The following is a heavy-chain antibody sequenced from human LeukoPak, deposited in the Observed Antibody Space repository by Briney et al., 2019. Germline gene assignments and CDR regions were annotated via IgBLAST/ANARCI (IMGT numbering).Heavy chain of an antibody. V-gene: IGHV4-4*02. CDR1: GGSIGSGNW. CDR2: IYHSGST. J-gene: IGHJ5*02. CDR3: ARGGTTVAGTFWFDP. D-gene: IGHD6-19*01. Sequence: SETSSLTCVVSGGSIGSGNWWSWVRQPPGKGLEWIGEIYHSGSTNYNSSLKSRVTISVDKSKNQFSLKLSSVTAADTAMYYCARGGTTVAGTFWFDPWGQGTLVTVSS.